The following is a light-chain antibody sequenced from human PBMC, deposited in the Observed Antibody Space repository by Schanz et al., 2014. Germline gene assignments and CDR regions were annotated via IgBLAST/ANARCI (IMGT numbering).Light chain of an antibody. J-gene: IGLJ2*01. Sequence: QSALTQPASVSGSPGQSITISCTGTSSDVAGYNYVSWYQQFPGKAPKLMIYDVSNRPSGVSNRFSGSKSGNTASLTISGLQAEDEADYYCSSYTRSSTLVFGGGTKLTVL. CDR3: SSYTRSSTLV. CDR2: DVS. V-gene: IGLV2-14*01. CDR1: SSDVAGYNY.